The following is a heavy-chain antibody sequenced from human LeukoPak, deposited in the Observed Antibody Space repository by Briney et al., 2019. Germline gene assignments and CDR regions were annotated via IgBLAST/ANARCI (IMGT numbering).Heavy chain of an antibody. Sequence: SQTLSLTCAISGDSVSSNSAAWHWIRQPPSGGLEWLGRTYYRSKWCNDYAVSVKSRITITPDTSKNQFSLQLNSVTPEDTAVYFCARGGKTSVWLWAQGTLVTVSS. CDR3: ARGGKTSVWL. CDR1: GDSVSSNSAA. J-gene: IGHJ4*02. V-gene: IGHV6-1*01. D-gene: IGHD6-19*01. CDR2: TYYRSKWCN.